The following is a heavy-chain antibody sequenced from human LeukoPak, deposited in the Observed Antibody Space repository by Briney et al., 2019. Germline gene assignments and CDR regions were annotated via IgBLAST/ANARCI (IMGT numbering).Heavy chain of an antibody. CDR3: ARGVLSLRTIDP. CDR1: GGSFSGYY. V-gene: IGHV4-34*01. CDR2: INHSGST. Sequence: SETLSLTCAVYGGSFSGYYWSWIRQPPGKGLEWIGEINHSGSTNYNPSLKSRVTISVDTSKNQFSLKLSSVTAADTAVYYCARGVLSLRTIDPWGQGTLVTDSS. J-gene: IGHJ5*02. D-gene: IGHD3-16*01.